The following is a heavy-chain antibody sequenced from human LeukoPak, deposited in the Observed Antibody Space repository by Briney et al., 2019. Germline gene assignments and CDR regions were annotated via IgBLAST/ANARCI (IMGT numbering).Heavy chain of an antibody. CDR1: GFTFDDYG. J-gene: IGHJ6*03. Sequence: LSGGSLRLSCAASGFTFDDYGMSWVRQAPGKGLEWVSGINWNGGSTGYVDSVKGRFIISRDNAKNSLYLQMNSLRAEDTALYYCARDVGIVAASYYYYYMDVWGKGTTVTVSS. D-gene: IGHD6-13*01. V-gene: IGHV3-20*04. CDR3: ARDVGIVAASYYYYYMDV. CDR2: INWNGGST.